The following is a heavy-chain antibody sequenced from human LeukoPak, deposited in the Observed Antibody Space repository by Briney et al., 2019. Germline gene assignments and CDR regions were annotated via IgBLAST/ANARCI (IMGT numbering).Heavy chain of an antibody. CDR2: IYWDDDK. V-gene: IGHV2-5*02. D-gene: IGHD6-19*01. J-gene: IGHJ1*01. CDR3: AHSYSSGWYWGFQH. Sequence: SGPTLVKPTQTLTLTCTFSGFSLRTSGVGVGWIRQPPGKALEWLALIYWDDDKRYSPSLKSRLTITKDTSKNQVVLTMTNMDPVDTATYYCAHSYSSGWYWGFQHWGQGTLVTVSS. CDR1: GFSLRTSGVG.